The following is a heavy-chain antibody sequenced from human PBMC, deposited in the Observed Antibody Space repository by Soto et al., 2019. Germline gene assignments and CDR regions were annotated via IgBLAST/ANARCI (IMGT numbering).Heavy chain of an antibody. CDR1: GGSISSYY. V-gene: IGHV4-59*01. D-gene: IGHD3-22*01. J-gene: IGHJ4*02. CDR3: GRSLFYYDSSGSGTQLFDY. Sequence: SETLSLTCTVSGGSISSYYWSWIRQPPGKGLEWIGYIYYSGSTNYNPSLKSRVTISVDTSKNQFSLKLSSVTAADTAVYYCGRSLFYYDSSGSGTQLFDYWAQGTPVTVSS. CDR2: IYYSGST.